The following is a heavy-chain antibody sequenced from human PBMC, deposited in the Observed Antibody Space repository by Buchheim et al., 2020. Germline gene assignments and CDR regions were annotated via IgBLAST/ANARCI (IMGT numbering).Heavy chain of an antibody. D-gene: IGHD6-19*01. CDR3: ASSKRYSSGWYQGAYYFDY. V-gene: IGHV3-48*03. CDR2: ISSSGSTI. CDR1: GFTFSSYE. Sequence: EVPLVESGGGLVQPGGSLRLSCAASGFTFSSYEMNWVRQAPGKGLEWVSYISSSGSTIYYADSVKGRFTISSDNAKNSLYLQMNSLRAEDTAVYYCASSKRYSSGWYQGAYYFDYWGQGTL. J-gene: IGHJ4*02.